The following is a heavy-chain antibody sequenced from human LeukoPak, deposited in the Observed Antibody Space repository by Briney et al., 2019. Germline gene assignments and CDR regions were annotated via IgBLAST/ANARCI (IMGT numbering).Heavy chain of an antibody. CDR1: GFTFSSYA. CDR3: AKGSYYDSSGSFYFDY. Sequence: GGSLRLSCVVSGFTFSSYAMSWVRQAPGKGLEWVLGISGSGDNTYYADSVKGRFTISRDNSKNTLYVQMNSLGTEDTAAYYCAKGSYYDSSGSFYFDYWGQGTLVTVSS. V-gene: IGHV3-23*01. J-gene: IGHJ4*02. D-gene: IGHD3-22*01. CDR2: ISGSGDNT.